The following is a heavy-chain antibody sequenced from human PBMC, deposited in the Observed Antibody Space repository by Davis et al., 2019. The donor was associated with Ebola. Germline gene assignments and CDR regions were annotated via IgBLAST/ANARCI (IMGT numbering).Heavy chain of an antibody. CDR1: GYTFTNYY. D-gene: IGHD3-22*01. J-gene: IGHJ5*02. V-gene: IGHV1-46*03. Sequence: AASVKVSCKASGYTFTNYYMHWVRQAPGQGLEWMGIINPSGGSTSYAQKFQGRVTMTRDTSTSTVYMELSSLRSEDTAVYYCARGSHYYDSSGYYYVLSGDLMSTFDPWGQGTLVTVSS. CDR2: INPSGGST. CDR3: ARGSHYYDSSGYYYVLSGDLMSTFDP.